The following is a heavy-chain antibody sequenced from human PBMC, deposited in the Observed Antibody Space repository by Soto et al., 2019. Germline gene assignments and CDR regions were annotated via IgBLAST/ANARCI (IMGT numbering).Heavy chain of an antibody. CDR2: MNPNSGNT. CDR1: GYTFTSYD. V-gene: IGHV1-8*01. Sequence: QVQLVQSGAEVKKPGASVKVSCKASGYTFTSYDINWVRQATGQGLEWMGWMNPNSGNTGYAQKFQGRVTMTRNTSISTAYMELRSMRSEDTAVYYCATSTEDTASLDYWGQGTLVTVSS. D-gene: IGHD2-15*01. J-gene: IGHJ4*02. CDR3: ATSTEDTASLDY.